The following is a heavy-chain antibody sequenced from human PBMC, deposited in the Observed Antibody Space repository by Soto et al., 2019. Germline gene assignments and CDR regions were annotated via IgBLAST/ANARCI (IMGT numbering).Heavy chain of an antibody. CDR2: ISYDGSNK. Sequence: PGGSLRLSCAASGFTFSSYGMHWVRQAPGKGLEWVAVISYDGSNKYYAGSVKGRFTISRDNSKNTLYLQMNSLRAEDTAVYYCAKDRVYYDSSGFYGMDVWGQGTTVTVSS. CDR3: AKDRVYYDSSGFYGMDV. V-gene: IGHV3-30*18. D-gene: IGHD3-22*01. CDR1: GFTFSSYG. J-gene: IGHJ6*02.